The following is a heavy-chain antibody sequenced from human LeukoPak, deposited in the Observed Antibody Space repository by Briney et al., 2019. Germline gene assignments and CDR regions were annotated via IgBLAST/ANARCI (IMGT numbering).Heavy chain of an antibody. CDR3: ARDILTENYFDY. CDR1: GGSISSYY. D-gene: IGHD3-9*01. J-gene: IGHJ4*02. CDR2: IYYSGST. V-gene: IGHV4-59*12. Sequence: SETLSLTCTVSGGSISSYYWSWIRQPPGKGLEWIGYIYYSGSTSYNPSLRSRVTISVDTSKNQFSLKLSSVTAADTAVYYCARDILTENYFDYWGQGTLVTVSS.